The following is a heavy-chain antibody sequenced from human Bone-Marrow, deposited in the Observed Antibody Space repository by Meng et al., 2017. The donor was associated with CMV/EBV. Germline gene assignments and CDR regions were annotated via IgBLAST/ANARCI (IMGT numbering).Heavy chain of an antibody. CDR3: TRDGGLHHYYFDN. J-gene: IGHJ4*02. CDR1: GFIFGDYA. Sequence: GESLKISCTVSGFIFGDYAINWVRQAPGKGLEWVSLIRGKAYGGTTEYAASVKGRFTISRDDSNSIAYLQMNSLQTEDTAIYYCTRDGGLHHYYFDNWGQGHLVTVSS. V-gene: IGHV3-49*04. CDR2: IRGKAYGGTT. D-gene: IGHD2-15*01.